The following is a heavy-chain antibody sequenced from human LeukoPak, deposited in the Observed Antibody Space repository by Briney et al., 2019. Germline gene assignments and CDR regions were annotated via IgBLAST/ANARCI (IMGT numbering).Heavy chain of an antibody. V-gene: IGHV4-31*03. D-gene: IGHD2-15*01. J-gene: IGHJ6*03. CDR2: IYYSGST. Sequence: SETLSLTCTVSGGSISSGGYYWSWIRRHPGKGLEWIGYIYYSGSTYYNPSLKSRVTISVDTSKNQFSLKLSSVTAADTAVYYCARAPGDCSGGSCYEQAYYYYMDVWGKGTTVTVSS. CDR1: GGSISSGGYY. CDR3: ARAPGDCSGGSCYEQAYYYYMDV.